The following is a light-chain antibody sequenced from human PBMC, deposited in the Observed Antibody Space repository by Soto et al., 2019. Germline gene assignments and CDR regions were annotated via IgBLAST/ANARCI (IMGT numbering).Light chain of an antibody. V-gene: IGKV3-15*01. CDR1: QSVSSN. CDR3: QHYNNSPWT. Sequence: EIVITQSPATLSVSPGERATLSCRASQSVSSNLAWYQQKPGQAPRLLIYGASTRATGIPASFSGSGSGTDFTLTISSLPSEDFEVYYCQHYNNSPWTFGQGTKVDIK. CDR2: GAS. J-gene: IGKJ1*01.